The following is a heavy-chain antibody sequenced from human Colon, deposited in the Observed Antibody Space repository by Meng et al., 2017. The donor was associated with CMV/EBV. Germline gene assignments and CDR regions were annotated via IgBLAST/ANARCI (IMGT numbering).Heavy chain of an antibody. CDR1: GFTFGSYW. D-gene: IGHD5-24*01. V-gene: IGHV3-74*01. Sequence: GESLKISCAGFGFTFGSYWMHWVRQVPGKGLVWVSRISPDGSSTYYADFLRGRFTISRDNAGNTLYLQINSLRAEDTALYFCARGADGYGNFDYWGQGTPVTVSS. CDR3: ARGADGYGNFDY. J-gene: IGHJ4*02. CDR2: ISPDGSST.